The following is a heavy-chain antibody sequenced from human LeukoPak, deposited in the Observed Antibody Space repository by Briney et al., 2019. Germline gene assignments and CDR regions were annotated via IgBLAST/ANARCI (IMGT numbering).Heavy chain of an antibody. CDR3: AREVYYYDSSGYFEY. D-gene: IGHD3-22*01. V-gene: IGHV1-2*02. J-gene: IGHJ4*02. CDR2: INPNSGGT. Sequence: ASVKVSCKASGYTFTSYYMHWVRQAPGQGLEWMGWINPNSGGTNYAQKFQGRVTMTRDTSISTAYMELSRLRSDDTAVYYCAREVYYYDSSGYFEYWGQGTLVTVSS. CDR1: GYTFTSYY.